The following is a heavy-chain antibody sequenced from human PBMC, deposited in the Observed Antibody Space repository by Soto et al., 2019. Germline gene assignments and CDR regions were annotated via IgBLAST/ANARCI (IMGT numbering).Heavy chain of an antibody. J-gene: IGHJ4*02. CDR1: GFTFSSYS. D-gene: IGHD2-8*01. Sequence: EVQLVESGGGLVQPGGSLRLSFSASGFTFSSYSMNWVRQAPGKWLEWVSYISSSGSTIYYADSVKGRFTISIDNAKNSLYLQMNILRDEDTAVYYCARDLRMVYAIDFDYWGQGTLVTVSS. CDR3: ARDLRMVYAIDFDY. V-gene: IGHV3-48*02. CDR2: ISSSGSTI.